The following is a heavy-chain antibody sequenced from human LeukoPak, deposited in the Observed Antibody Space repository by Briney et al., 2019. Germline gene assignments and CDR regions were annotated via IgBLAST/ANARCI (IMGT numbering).Heavy chain of an antibody. CDR2: ISYDGSNK. V-gene: IGHV3-30*18. CDR1: GFTFSSYG. Sequence: GGSLRLSCAASGFTFSSYGMHWVRQAPGKGLEWVAVISYDGSNKYYADSVKGRFTISRDNSKNTLYLQMNSLRAEDTAVYYCAKDRTMVRGVQPLYWGQGTLVTVSS. J-gene: IGHJ4*02. D-gene: IGHD3-10*01. CDR3: AKDRTMVRGVQPLY.